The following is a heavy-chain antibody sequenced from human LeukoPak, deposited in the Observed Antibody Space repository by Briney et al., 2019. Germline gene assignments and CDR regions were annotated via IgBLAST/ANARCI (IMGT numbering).Heavy chain of an antibody. CDR1: GFTFSSYA. Sequence: PGGSLRLSCAASGFTFSSYAMSWVRQAPGKGLEWVSAISGSGGGTYYADSVKGRSTISRDNPKNTLYLQVNSLRAEDTAVYYCAKPFQSGDKSSGWYMIGGDFFDYWGQGTLVTVSS. J-gene: IGHJ4*02. CDR2: ISGSGGGT. D-gene: IGHD6-19*01. CDR3: AKPFQSGDKSSGWYMIGGDFFDY. V-gene: IGHV3-23*01.